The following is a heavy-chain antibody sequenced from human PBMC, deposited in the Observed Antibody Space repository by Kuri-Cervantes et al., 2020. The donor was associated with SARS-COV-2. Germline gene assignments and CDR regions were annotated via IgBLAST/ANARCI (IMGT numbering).Heavy chain of an antibody. CDR1: GCVFRSYA. CDR3: ARDGPSYGFWSGYYRGDYYYYMDV. Sequence: GGSLKIHLAAPGCVFRSYAMSGDRQAPGKGLEWVSAIRGRGGSKYYADSVKGRFTISRDNSKNALYLQMNSLRAEDTAVYYCARDGPSYGFWSGYYRGDYYYYMDVWGKGTTVTVSS. J-gene: IGHJ6*03. CDR2: IRGRGGSK. D-gene: IGHD3-3*01. V-gene: IGHV3-23*01.